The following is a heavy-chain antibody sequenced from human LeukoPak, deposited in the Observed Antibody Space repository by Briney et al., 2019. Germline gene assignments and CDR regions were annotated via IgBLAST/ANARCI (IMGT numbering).Heavy chain of an antibody. CDR1: GFTFSSYA. D-gene: IGHD5-24*01. Sequence: GGSLRLSCAASGFTFSSYAMHWVRQAPGKGLEWVAVISYDGSNKYYADSVKGQFTISRDNSKNTLYLQMNSLRAEDTAVYYCARCRDGYNYFDYWGQGTLVTVSS. J-gene: IGHJ4*02. CDR2: ISYDGSNK. V-gene: IGHV3-30-3*01. CDR3: ARCRDGYNYFDY.